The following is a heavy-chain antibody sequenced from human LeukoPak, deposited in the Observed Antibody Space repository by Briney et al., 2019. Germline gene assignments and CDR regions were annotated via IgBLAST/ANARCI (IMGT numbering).Heavy chain of an antibody. Sequence: ASVKVSCKVSGYTLTELSMHWVRQAPGKGLEWMGGFDPEDGETIYAQKFQGRVTMTRDTSTSTVYVELSSLRSEDTAVYYCARVGIRGAFDIWGQGTMVTVSS. D-gene: IGHD7-27*01. CDR1: GYTLTELS. CDR3: ARVGIRGAFDI. V-gene: IGHV1-24*01. CDR2: FDPEDGET. J-gene: IGHJ3*02.